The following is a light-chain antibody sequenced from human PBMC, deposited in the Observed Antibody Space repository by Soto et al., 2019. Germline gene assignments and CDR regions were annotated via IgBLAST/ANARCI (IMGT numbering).Light chain of an antibody. Sequence: DIVMTQSPLSLPVTPGEPASISCRSSQSLLYTDGKHYLEWYLQKPGQSPQLLIYMGSNRASGVPARLRGLGSGINLTFKISRVEAEDVGVYYCMRALQTITVGQGTRLESK. V-gene: IGKV2-28*01. CDR1: QSLLYTDGKHY. J-gene: IGKJ5*01. CDR2: MGS. CDR3: MRALQTIT.